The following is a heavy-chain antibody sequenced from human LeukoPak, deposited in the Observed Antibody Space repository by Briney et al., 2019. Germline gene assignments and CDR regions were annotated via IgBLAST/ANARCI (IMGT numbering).Heavy chain of an antibody. V-gene: IGHV5-10-1*01. CDR1: GYSFTSYW. CDR3: ARLSGGYCSSTICYVGWFDP. J-gene: IGHJ5*02. Sequence: GESLKVSCKGSGYSFTSYWISWVRQMPGKGLEWMGRIDPSDSYTNYSPSFQGHVTISADKSISTAYLQWSSLKASDTAMYYCARLSGGYCSSTICYVGWFDPWSQGTLVTVSS. CDR2: IDPSDSYT. D-gene: IGHD2-2*03.